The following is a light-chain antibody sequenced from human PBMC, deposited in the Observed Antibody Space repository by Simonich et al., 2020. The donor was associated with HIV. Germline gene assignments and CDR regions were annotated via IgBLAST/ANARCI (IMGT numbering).Light chain of an antibody. J-gene: IGKJ2*01. CDR3: QQYGSSPYT. CDR2: DAS. Sequence: EIVLTQSPGTLSLSPGERTTLSCRASHSVSSSDLAWYQQKTGLAPRLLIYDASSMATGIPDRFSGRGSGTDFTLTISRLEPEDFAVYYCQQYGSSPYTFGQGTKLEIK. CDR1: HSVSSSD. V-gene: IGKV3D-20*01.